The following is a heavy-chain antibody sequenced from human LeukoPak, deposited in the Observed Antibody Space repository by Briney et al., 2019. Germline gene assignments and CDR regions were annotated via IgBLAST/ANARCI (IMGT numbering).Heavy chain of an antibody. D-gene: IGHD2-2*02. Sequence: GESLKISCKGSGYSFTSYWISWVRQMPGKGLEWMGRIDPSDSYTNYSPSFQGHVTISADKSISTAYLQWSSLKASDTAMYYCERRSGYCSSTSCYTFDYWGQGTLVTASS. CDR3: ERRSGYCSSTSCYTFDY. CDR2: IDPSDSYT. CDR1: GYSFTSYW. V-gene: IGHV5-10-1*01. J-gene: IGHJ4*02.